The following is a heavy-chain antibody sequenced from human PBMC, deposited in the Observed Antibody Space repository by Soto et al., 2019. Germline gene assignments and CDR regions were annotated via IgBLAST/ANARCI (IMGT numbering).Heavy chain of an antibody. V-gene: IGHV4-31*03. J-gene: IGHJ5*02. CDR3: VRGGIAGNWFDP. CDR2: IFHSGST. CDR1: GGSITSGGFY. Sequence: QVQLQESGPGLVEPSQTLSLTCSVSGGSITSGGFYWSWIRQHPEKGLEWIAYIFHSGSTDFNPSLKGRIIISADTSKNQFSLKLTSVTAADTAVYYCVRGGIAGNWFDPWGQGTLVTVSS. D-gene: IGHD6-13*01.